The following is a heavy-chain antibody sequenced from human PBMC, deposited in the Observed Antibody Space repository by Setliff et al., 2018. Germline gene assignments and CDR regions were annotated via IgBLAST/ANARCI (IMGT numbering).Heavy chain of an antibody. D-gene: IGHD2-2*01. J-gene: IGHJ4*02. V-gene: IGHV3-23*01. CDR2: ISGSGGST. CDR3: ARINCSSTSCYAGTRGYFDY. CDR1: GFTFSSYA. Sequence: GESLKISCAGSGFTFSSYAMSWVRQAPGKGLEWVSAISGSGGSTYYADSVKGRFTISRDNSKNTLYLQMNSLRAEDTAVYYCARINCSSTSCYAGTRGYFDYWGQGTLVTVSS.